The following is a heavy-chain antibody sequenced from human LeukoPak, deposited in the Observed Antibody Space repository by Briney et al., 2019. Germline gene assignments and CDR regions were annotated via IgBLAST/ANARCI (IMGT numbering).Heavy chain of an antibody. D-gene: IGHD2-2*01. CDR2: IKSKTDGGTT. CDR3: TTDIVVVPAGMRGY. J-gene: IGHJ4*02. CDR1: GFTFINAW. V-gene: IGHV3-15*01. Sequence: PGGSLRLSCAASGFTFINAWMSWVRQAPGKGLEWVGRIKSKTDGGTTDYAGTVKGRFTISRDDSEKTLYLQMNSLKTEDTAVYYCTTDIVVVPAGMRGYWGQGTLVTVSS.